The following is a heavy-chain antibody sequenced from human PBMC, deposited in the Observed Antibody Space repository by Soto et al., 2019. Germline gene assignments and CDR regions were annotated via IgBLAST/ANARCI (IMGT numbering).Heavy chain of an antibody. CDR1: GGSISRGGYY. V-gene: IGHV4-31*03. D-gene: IGHD3-3*01. CDR3: ARAPGGEDYDFWSGYYILDY. Sequence: SETLSLTCTVSGGSISRGGYYWSWIRQHPGRGLEWIGYIYYSGSTYYNPSLKSRVTISVDTSKNQFSLKLSSVTAADTAVYYCARAPGGEDYDFWSGYYILDYWGQGTLVTVSS. CDR2: IYYSGST. J-gene: IGHJ4*02.